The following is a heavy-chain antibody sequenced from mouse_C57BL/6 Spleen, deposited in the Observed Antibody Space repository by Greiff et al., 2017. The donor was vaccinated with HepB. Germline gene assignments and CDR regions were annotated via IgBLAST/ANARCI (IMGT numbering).Heavy chain of an antibody. CDR3: AREYGFRRGLFAY. V-gene: IGHV1-39*01. Sequence: EVKLMESGPELVKPGASVKISCKASGYSFTDYNMNWVKQSNGKSLEWIGVINPNYGTTSYNQKFKGKATLTVDQSSSTAYMQLNSLTSEDSAVYYCAREYGFRRGLFAYWGQGTLVTVSA. D-gene: IGHD2-10*02. CDR2: INPNYGTT. J-gene: IGHJ3*01. CDR1: GYSFTDYN.